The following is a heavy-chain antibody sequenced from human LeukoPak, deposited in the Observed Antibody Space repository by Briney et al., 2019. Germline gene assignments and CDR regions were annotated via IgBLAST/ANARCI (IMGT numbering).Heavy chain of an antibody. Sequence: SETLSLTCAVYGGSFSGYYWSWIRQPPGKGLEWIGEINHSGSTNYNPSLKSRVTISVDTSKNQFSLKLSSVTAADTAVYYCARRWYSGGWSTRAPVPFDYWGQGTLVTVSS. V-gene: IGHV4-34*01. CDR1: GGSFSGYY. D-gene: IGHD6-19*01. J-gene: IGHJ4*02. CDR2: INHSGST. CDR3: ARRWYSGGWSTRAPVPFDY.